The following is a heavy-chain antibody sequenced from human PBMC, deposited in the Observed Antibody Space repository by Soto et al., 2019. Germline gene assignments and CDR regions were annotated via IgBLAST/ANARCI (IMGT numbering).Heavy chain of an antibody. CDR1: GFTFGGYA. V-gene: IGHV3-49*03. CDR2: IRSKAYGGTT. CDR3: TRARDYDDAFWAFDI. J-gene: IGHJ3*02. D-gene: IGHD3-3*01. Sequence: GGSLRLSCTASGFTFGGYAMSWFRQAPGKGLEWVGFIRSKAYGGTTEYAASVKGRFTISRDDSKSIAYLQMNSLKTEDTAVYYCTRARDYDDAFWAFDIWGQGTMVTVSS.